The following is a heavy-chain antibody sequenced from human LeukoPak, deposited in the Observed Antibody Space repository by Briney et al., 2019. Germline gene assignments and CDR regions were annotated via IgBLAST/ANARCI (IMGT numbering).Heavy chain of an antibody. CDR3: AKDNWNYFDY. D-gene: IGHD1-20*01. V-gene: IGHV3-30*02. J-gene: IGHJ4*02. CDR2: IRYDGINK. CDR1: GFTFSSYG. Sequence: GGSLRLSCAASGFTFSSYGMHWVRQAPGKGLEWVAIIRYDGINKYYVDSVKGRFTISRDTSKNTLYLQMNSLRAEDMAVYYCAKDNWNYFDYWGQGTLVTVSS.